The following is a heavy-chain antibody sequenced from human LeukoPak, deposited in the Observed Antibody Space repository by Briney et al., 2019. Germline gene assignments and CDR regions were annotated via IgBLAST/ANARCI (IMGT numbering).Heavy chain of an antibody. Sequence: SETLSLTRTVSGGSISSYYWSWIRQPPGKGLEWIGYIYYSGSTNYNPSLKNRVTISVDTSKNQFSLKLSSVTAADTAVYYCARTTVRRAFDIWGQGTMVTVSS. D-gene: IGHD4-17*01. J-gene: IGHJ3*02. CDR3: ARTTVRRAFDI. CDR2: IYYSGST. V-gene: IGHV4-59*01. CDR1: GGSISSYY.